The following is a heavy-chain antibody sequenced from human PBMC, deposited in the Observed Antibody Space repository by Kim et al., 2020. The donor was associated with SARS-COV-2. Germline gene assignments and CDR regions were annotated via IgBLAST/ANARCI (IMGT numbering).Heavy chain of an antibody. CDR1: GGSISSSSYY. CDR2: IYYSGIT. V-gene: IGHV4-39*01. Sequence: SETLSLTCTVSGGSISSSSYYWGWIRQPPGKGLEWIGSIYYSGITYYNPSLKSRVTISVDTSKNQFSLKLSSVTAADTAVYYCASSSSWNQVFDYWGQGTLVTVSS. CDR3: ASSSSWNQVFDY. D-gene: IGHD6-13*01. J-gene: IGHJ4*02.